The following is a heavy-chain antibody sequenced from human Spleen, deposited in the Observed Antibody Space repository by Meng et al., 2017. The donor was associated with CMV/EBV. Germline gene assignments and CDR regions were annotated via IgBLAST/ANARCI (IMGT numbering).Heavy chain of an antibody. Sequence: SETLSLTCTVSGGSVSNSSYYWSWIRQPPGKGLEWIGYIYYSGSTTYNPSLKSRVTISVDTSKNQFPLKLSSVTAADTAVYYCASFVVVVTAHRLFDHWGQGALVTVSS. CDR3: ASFVVVVTAHRLFDH. J-gene: IGHJ4*02. CDR1: GGSVSNSSYY. CDR2: IYYSGST. V-gene: IGHV4-61*01. D-gene: IGHD2-15*01.